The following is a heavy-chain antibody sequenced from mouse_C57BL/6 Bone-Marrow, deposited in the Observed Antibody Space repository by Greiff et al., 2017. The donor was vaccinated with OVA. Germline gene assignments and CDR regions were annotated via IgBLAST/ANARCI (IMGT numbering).Heavy chain of an antibody. CDR3: ARSEGNYYFDY. J-gene: IGHJ2*01. V-gene: IGHV1-19*01. CDR1: GYTFTDYY. Sequence: EVQLQQSGPVLVKPGASVKMSCKASGYTFTDYYMNWVKQSHGKSLEWIGVINPYNGGTSYNQKFKGKATLTVDKSSSTAYMVLNSLTSEDSAVYYGARSEGNYYFDYWGQGTTLTVSS. CDR2: INPYNGGT. D-gene: IGHD2-1*01.